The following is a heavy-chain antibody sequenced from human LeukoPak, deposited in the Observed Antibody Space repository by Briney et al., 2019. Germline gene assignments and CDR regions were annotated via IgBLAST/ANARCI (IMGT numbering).Heavy chain of an antibody. CDR1: GYSFTSYW. CDR2: IYPGDSDT. CDR3: ARHRSTYYYDSSGPDAFDI. D-gene: IGHD3-22*01. V-gene: IGHV5-51*01. J-gene: IGHJ3*02. Sequence: GESLKISCKGSGYSFTSYWIGWVRQMPGKGLEWMGIIYPGDSDTRYSPSFQGQVTISADKSISTAYLQWSSLKASDTAMYHCARHRSTYYYDSSGPDAFDIWGQGTMVTVSS.